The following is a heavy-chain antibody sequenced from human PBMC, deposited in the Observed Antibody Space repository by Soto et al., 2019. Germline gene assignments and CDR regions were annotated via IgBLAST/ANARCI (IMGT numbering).Heavy chain of an antibody. D-gene: IGHD6-19*01. V-gene: IGHV3-23*01. CDR2: ISGSGGST. J-gene: IGHJ4*02. CDR1: GFTFSSYA. CDR3: AKKPTRIAVAGHFDY. Sequence: GGSLRLSCAASGFTFSSYAMSWVRQATGKGLEWVSAISGSGGSTYYADSVKGRFTISRDNSKNTLYLQMNSLRAEDTAVYYCAKKPTRIAVAGHFDYWGQGTLLTVSS.